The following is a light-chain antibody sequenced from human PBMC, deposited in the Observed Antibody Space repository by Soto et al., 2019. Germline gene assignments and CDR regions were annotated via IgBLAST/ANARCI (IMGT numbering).Light chain of an antibody. CDR1: QSVSTF. CDR2: AAS. V-gene: IGKV1-39*01. Sequence: DILMTQSPSSLSASVGDRVTITCRTSQSVSTFLNWYQQRPGKAPNLLISAASGLQSGVPSRFRGSGSGTDFTLTISNLQPEDFATYYCQQSYSSVWTFGQGTKVEI. CDR3: QQSYSSVWT. J-gene: IGKJ1*01.